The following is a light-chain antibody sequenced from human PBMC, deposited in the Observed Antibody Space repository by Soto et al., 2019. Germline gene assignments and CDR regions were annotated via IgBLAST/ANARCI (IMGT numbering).Light chain of an antibody. J-gene: IGLJ3*02. CDR1: SSNIGAGYD. CDR3: QYDDSSLSTWV. CDR2: GNS. V-gene: IGLV1-40*01. Sequence: QSVLTQPPSVSGAPRQRVTISCTGSSSNIGAGYDVHWYQQLPGTAPKLLIYGNSNRPSGVPDRFSGSKSGASASLAITGLQAEDEAYYYCQYDDSSLSTWVFGGGTKLTVL.